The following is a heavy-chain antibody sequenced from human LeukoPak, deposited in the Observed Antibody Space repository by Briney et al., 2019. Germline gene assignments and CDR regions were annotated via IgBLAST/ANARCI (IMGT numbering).Heavy chain of an antibody. CDR3: ARYSGSYYRPDAFDI. V-gene: IGHV3-21*01. D-gene: IGHD1-26*01. J-gene: IGHJ3*02. CDR2: ISSSSSYI. Sequence: GGSLRLSCAASGFTFSSYSMNWVRQAPGKGLEWVSSISSSSSYIYYADSVKGRFTISRDNAKNSLYLQMNSLRAEDTAVYYCARYSGSYYRPDAFDIWGQGTMVTVYS. CDR1: GFTFSSYS.